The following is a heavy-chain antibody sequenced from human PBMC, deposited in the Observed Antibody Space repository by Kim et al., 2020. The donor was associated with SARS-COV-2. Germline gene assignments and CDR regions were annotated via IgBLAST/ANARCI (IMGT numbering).Heavy chain of an antibody. CDR2: FDPEDGET. J-gene: IGHJ4*02. Sequence: ASVKVSCKVSGYTLTELSMHWVRQAPGKGLEWMGGFDPEDGETIYAQKFQGRVTMTEDTSTDTAYMELSSLRSEDTAVYYCATIGVGSYYYDSSGYFFDYWGQGTLVTVSS. V-gene: IGHV1-24*01. CDR1: GYTLTELS. CDR3: ATIGVGSYYYDSSGYFFDY. D-gene: IGHD3-22*01.